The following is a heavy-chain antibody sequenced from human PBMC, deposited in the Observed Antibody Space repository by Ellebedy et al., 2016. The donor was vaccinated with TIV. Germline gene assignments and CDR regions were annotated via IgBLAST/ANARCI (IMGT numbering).Heavy chain of an antibody. D-gene: IGHD6-13*01. CDR2: IWYDGSNK. CDR1: GFTFSSYG. J-gene: IGHJ4*02. CDR3: ARDPAAGTLPLFDY. V-gene: IGHV3-33*08. Sequence: GESLKISXAASGFTFSSYGMHWVRQAPGKGLEWVAVIWYDGSNKYYADSVKGRFTISRDNSKNTLYLQMNSLRAEDTAVYYCARDPAAGTLPLFDYWGQGTLVTVSS.